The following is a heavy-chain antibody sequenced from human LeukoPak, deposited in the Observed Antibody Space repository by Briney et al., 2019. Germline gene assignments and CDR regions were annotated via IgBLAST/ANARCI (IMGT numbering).Heavy chain of an antibody. Sequence: GGSLRLSCAAPGFTFSDFYMSWIRQPPGKGLEWVSYISSSGYTNYADSVKGRFTISRDNAKNSLYLQMNSLRAEDTAVYYCAREQTSGGSDYWGQGTLVTVSS. CDR3: AREQTSGGSDY. V-gene: IGHV3-11*06. CDR1: GFTFSDFY. D-gene: IGHD5-12*01. CDR2: ISSSGYT. J-gene: IGHJ4*02.